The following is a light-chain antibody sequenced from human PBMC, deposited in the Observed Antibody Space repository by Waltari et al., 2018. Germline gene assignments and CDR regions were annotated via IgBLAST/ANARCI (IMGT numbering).Light chain of an antibody. CDR3: QQYYGWLLT. J-gene: IGKJ4*01. CDR2: GAS. V-gene: IGKV3-15*01. CDR1: QIITSK. Sequence: EIVLTQSPVTLSVSPGERVTLSCRTSQIITSKLAWYQHKPGQAPRLLIYGASTRATGIPSRFSGSGSGTDFTLTISSLQSEDFALYYFQQYYGWLLTFGGGTKVEI.